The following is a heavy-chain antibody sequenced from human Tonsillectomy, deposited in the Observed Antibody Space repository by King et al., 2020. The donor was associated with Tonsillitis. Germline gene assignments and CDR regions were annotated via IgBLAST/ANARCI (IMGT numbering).Heavy chain of an antibody. Sequence: DVQLVESGGGLVQPGGSLRLSCATSGFTFSRHWMHWVRQAPGTGLVWVARIDSDGGVTPYADSVRGRFTISRDNVKNTLYLQMNGLRAEDTAVYYCARDGDGPITFDYWGQGTLVTVSS. D-gene: IGHD3-3*01. CDR2: IDSDGGVT. CDR1: GFTFSRHW. CDR3: ARDGDGPITFDY. V-gene: IGHV3-74*01. J-gene: IGHJ4*02.